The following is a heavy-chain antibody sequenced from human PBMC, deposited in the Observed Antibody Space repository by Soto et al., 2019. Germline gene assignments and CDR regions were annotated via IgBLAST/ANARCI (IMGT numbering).Heavy chain of an antibody. V-gene: IGHV3-15*01. J-gene: IGHJ4*02. CDR1: GFTFSNAW. D-gene: IGHD3-22*01. Sequence: GGSLRLSCAASGFTFSNAWMSWVRQAPGKGLEWVGRIKSKTDGGTTDYAAPVKGRFTISRDDSKNTLYLQMNSLKTEDTAVYYCSTVSESPYYYDSSGYYYWGQGTLVTVSS. CDR3: STVSESPYYYDSSGYYY. CDR2: IKSKTDGGTT.